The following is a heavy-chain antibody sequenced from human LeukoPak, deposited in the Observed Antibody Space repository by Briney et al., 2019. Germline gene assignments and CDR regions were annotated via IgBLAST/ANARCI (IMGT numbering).Heavy chain of an antibody. CDR2: ISTYNDNT. D-gene: IGHD6-6*01. V-gene: IGHV1-18*01. CDR1: GYTFTSYD. CDR3: ARIQSRIIAARPGNPAFDY. J-gene: IGHJ4*02. Sequence: GASVRVSCTASGYTFTSYDISWVRQAPGQRRKWMGWISTYNDNTHYAQKLQGRLTMTTDTSTSTVYMELKSLRSDDTAVYYCARIQSRIIAARPGNPAFDYWGRGTLVTVSS.